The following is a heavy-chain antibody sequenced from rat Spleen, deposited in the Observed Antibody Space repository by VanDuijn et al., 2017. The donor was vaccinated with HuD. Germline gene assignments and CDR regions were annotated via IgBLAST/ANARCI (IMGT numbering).Heavy chain of an antibody. CDR2: ISTGGSNT. V-gene: IGHV5-25*01. CDR3: SRTMGITYYFDY. CDR1: GLSFSNYD. Sequence: EVQLVESGGGLVQPGRSMKLSCAASGLSFSNYDMAWVRQAPTKGLEWVASISTGGSNTYYRDSVKGRFTISRDNAKSTLNLQMDSLRSEDTATYYCSRTMGITYYFDYWGQGVMVTVSS. D-gene: IGHD1-9*01. J-gene: IGHJ2*01.